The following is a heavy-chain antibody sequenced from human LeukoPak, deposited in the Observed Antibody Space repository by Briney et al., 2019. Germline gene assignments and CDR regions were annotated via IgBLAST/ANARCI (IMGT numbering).Heavy chain of an antibody. CDR2: IIPIFGTA. CDR3: AVLTGTTGYFDY. V-gene: IGHV1-69*05. D-gene: IGHD1-7*01. J-gene: IGHJ4*02. CDR1: GGTFSSYA. Sequence: SVTVSCTASGGTFSSYAISWVRQAPGQGLEWMGGIIPIFGTANYAQKVQGRVTITTDESTSTAYMELSSLRSEDTAVYYCAVLTGTTGYFDYWGQGTLVTVSS.